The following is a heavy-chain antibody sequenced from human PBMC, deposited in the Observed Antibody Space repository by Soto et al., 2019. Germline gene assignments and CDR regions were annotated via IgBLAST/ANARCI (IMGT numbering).Heavy chain of an antibody. CDR1: GGTFSSYT. CDR2: IIPILGIA. CDR3: ARHAPTDIVVVPAAISYYGMDA. Sequence: QVQLVQSGAEVKKPGSSVKVSCKASGGTFSSYTISWVRQAPGQGLEWMGRIIPILGIANYAQKFQGRVTITADKSTRTAYMELSSLRSEDTAVYYSARHAPTDIVVVPAAISYYGMDAWGEGTTVTVSS. D-gene: IGHD2-2*01. V-gene: IGHV1-69*02. J-gene: IGHJ6*04.